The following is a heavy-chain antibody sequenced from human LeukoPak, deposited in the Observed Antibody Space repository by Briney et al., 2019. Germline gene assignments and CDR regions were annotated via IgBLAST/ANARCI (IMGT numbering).Heavy chain of an antibody. V-gene: IGHV6-1*01. CDR1: GDSVSSNSAA. D-gene: IGHD3-22*01. Sequence: SQTLSLTCAISGDSVSSNSAAWNWIRQSPSRGLEWLGRTYYRSKWYNDYAVSVKSRITINPDTSKNQFSLQLNSVTPEDTAVYYCARSKYYYDRPLYYYYYMDVWGKGTTVTISS. CDR2: TYYRSKWYN. J-gene: IGHJ6*03. CDR3: ARSKYYYDRPLYYYYYMDV.